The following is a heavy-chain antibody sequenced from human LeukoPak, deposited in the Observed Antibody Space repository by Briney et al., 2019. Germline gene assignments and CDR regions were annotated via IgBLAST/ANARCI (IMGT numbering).Heavy chain of an antibody. CDR2: INHSVST. J-gene: IGHJ4*02. CDR1: GGSFSTYY. V-gene: IGHV4-34*01. Sequence: SETLSLTCAVYGGSFSTYYWSWIRQPPGKGLEWIGEINHSVSTNYNASLKSRVTISVDTSKNQFSLKLSSVTAADTAVYYCARVDYDILTGYYTPFDYWGQGTLVTVSS. D-gene: IGHD3-9*01. CDR3: ARVDYDILTGYYTPFDY.